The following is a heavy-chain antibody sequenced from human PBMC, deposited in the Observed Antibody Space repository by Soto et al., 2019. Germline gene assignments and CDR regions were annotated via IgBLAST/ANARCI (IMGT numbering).Heavy chain of an antibody. Sequence: QVQLQESGSGLVETFQTLSLTCTVSGDSIGSGGFPWTWIRQSTGKGLEWIGYVYRTGATSYNPSLEGRASISVDTSRNQFSLKLKSVTHADTAVYFCARDSYAMSSFALDVWGRGTAVTVSS. V-gene: IGHV4-30-2*06. CDR3: ARDSYAMSSFALDV. CDR1: GDSIGSGGFP. CDR2: VYRTGAT. J-gene: IGHJ6*02. D-gene: IGHD2-2*01.